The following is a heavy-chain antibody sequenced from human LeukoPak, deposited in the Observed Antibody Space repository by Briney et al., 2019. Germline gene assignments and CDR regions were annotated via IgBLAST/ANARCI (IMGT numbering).Heavy chain of an antibody. CDR1: GFTFDDYG. J-gene: IGHJ4*02. D-gene: IGHD6-19*01. CDR3: ARVWGAVAGTTSADY. Sequence: PGGSLRLSCAASGFTFDDYGMSWVRQAPGKGLEWVSGINWNGGSTGYADSVKGRFTISRDNAKNSLYLQMNSLRAEDTAVYYCARVWGAVAGTTSADYWGQGTLVTVSS. V-gene: IGHV3-20*04. CDR2: INWNGGST.